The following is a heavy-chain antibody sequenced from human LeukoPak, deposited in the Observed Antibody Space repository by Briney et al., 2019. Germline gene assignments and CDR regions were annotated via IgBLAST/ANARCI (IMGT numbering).Heavy chain of an antibody. D-gene: IGHD6-13*01. J-gene: IGHJ4*02. CDR1: GFTFSDYD. CDR3: VRDRPVAAADY. Sequence: GGSLRLSCEVSGFTFSDYDMNWVRQAPGKGLEWVPFIRHTSTPRYYADSVKGRFIISRDNARNSLYLQMNSLRVEDTAIYYCVRDRPVAAADYWGQGTLVTVSS. CDR2: IRHTSTPR. V-gene: IGHV3-48*01.